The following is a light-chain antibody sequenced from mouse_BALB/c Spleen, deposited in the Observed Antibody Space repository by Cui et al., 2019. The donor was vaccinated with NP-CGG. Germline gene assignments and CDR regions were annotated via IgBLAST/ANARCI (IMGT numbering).Light chain of an antibody. J-gene: IGLJ1*01. CDR3: ALWYSNHWV. CDR2: GTS. V-gene: IGLV1*01. Sequence: HAVVTQEHPPATYLGEPGTLTCRSSIGAVTTSNYANWVQEKPDHLFTGLIGGTSNRVPGVPARFSGSLIGDKAALTITGAQTEDEAIYFCALWYSNHWVFGGGAKLTVL. CDR1: IGAVTTSNY.